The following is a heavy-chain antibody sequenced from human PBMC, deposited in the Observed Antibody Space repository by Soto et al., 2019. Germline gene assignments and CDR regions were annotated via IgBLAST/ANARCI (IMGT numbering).Heavy chain of an antibody. CDR2: ISGSGIST. CDR1: GFTFSTFG. D-gene: IGHD3-22*01. V-gene: IGHV3-23*01. Sequence: AGGSLRLSCAASGFTFSTFGMNWVRQAPGKGLEWVSTISGSGISTYYADSVKGRFTISRDNSKNTVHLQMNSLRAEDTAVYYCASQQRDSISPYYSTFDYWGQGALVTVSS. J-gene: IGHJ4*02. CDR3: ASQQRDSISPYYSTFDY.